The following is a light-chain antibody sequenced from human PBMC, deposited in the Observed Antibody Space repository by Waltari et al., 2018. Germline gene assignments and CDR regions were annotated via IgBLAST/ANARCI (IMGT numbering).Light chain of an antibody. J-gene: IGKJ2*01. Sequence: VLTQSPGTLSLSPGERATLSCRASQSLTKRYLAWYQQKPGQAPRRLIYGASSRAAGIPDRVSGSGSGTDFTLTISSLEPEDFAVYYCQQYGSSVLYTFGQGTKLEIK. CDR1: QSLTKRY. CDR2: GAS. V-gene: IGKV3-20*01. CDR3: QQYGSSVLYT.